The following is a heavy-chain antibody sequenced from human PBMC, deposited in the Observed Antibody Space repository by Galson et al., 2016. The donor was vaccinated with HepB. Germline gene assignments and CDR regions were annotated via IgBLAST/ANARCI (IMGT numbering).Heavy chain of an antibody. D-gene: IGHD5-12*01. CDR2: TYYRAKWYN. J-gene: IGHJ6*02. CDR1: GDSVSSSTAT. CDR3: ARLYSGYDYFSYYYGLDL. Sequence: CAISGDSVSSSTATWNWIRQSPSRGLEWLGRTYYRAKWYNDYATSVKSRISINPDTSKNQFSLRLNSVTPEDTAVYYCARLYSGYDYFSYYYGLDLWGQGTTVTVSS. V-gene: IGHV6-1*01.